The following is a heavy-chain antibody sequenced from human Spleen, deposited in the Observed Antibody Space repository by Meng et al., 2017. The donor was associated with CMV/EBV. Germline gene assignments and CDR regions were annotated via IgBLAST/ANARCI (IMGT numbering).Heavy chain of an antibody. Sequence: GESLKISCAASGFTFSSYNMNWVRQAPGKGLEWVSSISSSSSYIYYADSVRGRFTISRDNAKSSLYLQMNSLRAEDTAVYYCAREGYSSSRSFQHWGQGTLVTVSS. CDR1: GFTFSSYN. V-gene: IGHV3-21*01. D-gene: IGHD6-13*01. CDR3: AREGYSSSRSFQH. J-gene: IGHJ1*01. CDR2: ISSSSSYI.